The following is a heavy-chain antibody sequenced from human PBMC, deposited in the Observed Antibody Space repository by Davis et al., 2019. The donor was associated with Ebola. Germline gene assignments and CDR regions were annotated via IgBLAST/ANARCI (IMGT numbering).Heavy chain of an antibody. CDR3: TRGWLRGGMDV. CDR2: TYYTSKWYN. V-gene: IGHV6-1*01. J-gene: IGHJ6*02. Sequence: HSQTLSLTCAISGDSVFGKSGAWNWIRQSPSRGLEWLGRTYYTSKWYNHYAVSVKSRITINPDTSKNQFSLQLNSVTPEDTALYYCTRGWLRGGMDVWGEGTTVTV. D-gene: IGHD5-18*01. CDR1: GDSVFGKSGA.